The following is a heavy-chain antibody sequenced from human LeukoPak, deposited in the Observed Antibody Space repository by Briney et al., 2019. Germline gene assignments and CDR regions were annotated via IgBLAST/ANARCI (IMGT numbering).Heavy chain of an antibody. J-gene: IGHJ4*02. D-gene: IGHD3/OR15-3a*01. CDR1: GFTFGDTW. CDR3: ATSYDMGWLIGY. V-gene: IGHV3-7*03. Sequence: GGSLRLSCAASGFTFGDTWMNWVRQVPGQGLEWVANIKQDGSEKFYVASVKGRFTISRDNGRSSLYLQMNSLRAEDTALYYCATSYDMGWLIGYWGQGTLVTVSS. CDR2: IKQDGSEK.